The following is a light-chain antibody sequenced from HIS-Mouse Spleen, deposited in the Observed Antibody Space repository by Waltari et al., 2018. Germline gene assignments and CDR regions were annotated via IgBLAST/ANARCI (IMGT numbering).Light chain of an antibody. J-gene: IGLJ2*01. CDR3: QVWDSSSDHGV. CDR1: NIGSKS. CDR2: DDS. Sequence: SYVLTQPPSVSVAPGKTARITCGGNNIGSKSVHWYQQKPGQAPVLVVYDDSDRPSGIPERVTGSNSGNTATRTISRVEAGDEADYYCQVWDSSSDHGVFGGGTELTVL. V-gene: IGLV3-21*03.